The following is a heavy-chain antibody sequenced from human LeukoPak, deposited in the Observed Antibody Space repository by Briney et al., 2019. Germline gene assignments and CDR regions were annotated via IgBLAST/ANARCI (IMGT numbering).Heavy chain of an antibody. Sequence: GRSLRLSCAASGFTFSSYAMHWVRQAPGKGLEWVAVISYDGSNKYYADSVKGRFTISRDNSKNTLYLQMNSLRAEDTAVYYCAREAKFTQSGYDGFDYWGQGTLVTVSS. J-gene: IGHJ4*02. CDR1: GFTFSSYA. CDR3: AREAKFTQSGYDGFDY. V-gene: IGHV3-30-3*01. D-gene: IGHD5-12*01. CDR2: ISYDGSNK.